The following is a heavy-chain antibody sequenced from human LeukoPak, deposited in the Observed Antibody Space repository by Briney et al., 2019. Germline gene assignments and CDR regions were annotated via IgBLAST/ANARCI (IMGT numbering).Heavy chain of an antibody. V-gene: IGHV3-11*04. D-gene: IGHD6-19*01. Sequence: RGSLRLSCAASGFTFSDYYMNWIRQAPGKGLEWISYISSSGTTIYYADSVKGRFTISRDNAKNSLYLQMNSLRAEDTAVYYCARDIRSSWYYFDYWGQGTLVTVSS. J-gene: IGHJ4*02. CDR2: ISSSGTTI. CDR3: ARDIRSSWYYFDY. CDR1: GFTFSDYY.